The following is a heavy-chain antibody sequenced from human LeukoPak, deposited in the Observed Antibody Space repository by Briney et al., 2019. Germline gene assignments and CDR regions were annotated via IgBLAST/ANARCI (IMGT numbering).Heavy chain of an antibody. CDR2: MSLSGST. CDR3: ATLAAAALFDY. CDR1: GGSISSSSYY. D-gene: IGHD6-13*01. Sequence: PSETLSLTCTVSGGSISSSSYYWGWIRQPPGKGLEWIGYMSLSGSTYYNPSLKSRVTISVDRSKNQFSLKLTSVTAADTAVYYCATLAAAALFDYWGQGTLVTVSS. J-gene: IGHJ4*02. V-gene: IGHV4-30-2*01.